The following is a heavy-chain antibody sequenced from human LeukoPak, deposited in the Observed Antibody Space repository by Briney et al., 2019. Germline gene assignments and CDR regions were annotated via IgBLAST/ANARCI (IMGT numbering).Heavy chain of an antibody. CDR2: IWYDGNSK. D-gene: IGHD5-24*01. CDR3: ARDVGDGYKIRAFDI. V-gene: IGHV3-33*01. CDR1: GFTFSSYG. J-gene: IGHJ3*02. Sequence: GGSLRLSCAASGFTFSSYGMHWVRQAPGKGLEWVAVIWYDGNSKYCADSVKSRFTISRDNSKNTLYLQMNSLRAEDTAVYYCARDVGDGYKIRAFDIWGQGTMVTVSS.